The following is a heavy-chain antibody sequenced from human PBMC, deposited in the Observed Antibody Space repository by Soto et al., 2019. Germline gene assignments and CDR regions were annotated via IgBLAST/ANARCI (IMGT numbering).Heavy chain of an antibody. J-gene: IGHJ4*02. D-gene: IGHD1-26*01. Sequence: QVQLVQSGAEVKKPGSSVKVSCKASGGTFSSYTISWVRQAPGQGLEWMGGIIPILGIANYAQKFQGRVTITADKSTSTAYMELSSLRSEDTAVYYGARGGYSGSYIFDCWGQGTLVTVAS. CDR2: IIPILGIA. CDR3: ARGGYSGSYIFDC. V-gene: IGHV1-69*02. CDR1: GGTFSSYT.